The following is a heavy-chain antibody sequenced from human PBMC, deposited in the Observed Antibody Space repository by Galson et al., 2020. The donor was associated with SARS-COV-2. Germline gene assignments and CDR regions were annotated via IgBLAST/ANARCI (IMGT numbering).Heavy chain of an antibody. CDR2: IDSDGSNI. CDR1: GFIIGRYW. J-gene: IGHJ4*02. D-gene: IGHD6-19*01. CDR3: AREYSSGIGGDY. V-gene: IGHV3-74*01. Sequence: GGSLRLSCEGAGFIIGRYWMHWVRQATGKGLMWVSRIDSDGSNIVYADFVKGRFTISRDNAKNTLYLQMNSLRAEDTAVYYCAREYSSGIGGDYWGQGTLVTVSS.